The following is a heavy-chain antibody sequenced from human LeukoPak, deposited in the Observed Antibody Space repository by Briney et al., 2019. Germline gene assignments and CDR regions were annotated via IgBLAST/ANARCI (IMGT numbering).Heavy chain of an antibody. CDR1: GYTFTSYD. CDR3: ARGTTPITIFGVVKPAGIDY. V-gene: IGHV7-4-1*02. D-gene: IGHD3-3*01. Sequence: EASVKVSCTASGYTFTSYDINWVRQATGQGLEWMGWINTNTGNPTYAQGFTGRFVFSLDTSVSTAYLQISSLKAEDTAVYYCARGTTPITIFGVVKPAGIDYWGQGTLVTVSS. J-gene: IGHJ4*02. CDR2: INTNTGNP.